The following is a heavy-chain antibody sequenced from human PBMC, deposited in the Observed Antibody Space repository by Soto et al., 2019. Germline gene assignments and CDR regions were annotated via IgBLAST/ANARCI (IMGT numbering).Heavy chain of an antibody. V-gene: IGHV4-59*01. Sequence: LTCTVSGGSRSSYCWCWIRQPPGKGLDWIGFIYNIGNTNYNPSLKSRVTITGDTSKNQFSLKLTSVTAADTAVYYCARGSILAAYSHFDYWGQGTLVTDSS. CDR3: ARGSILAAYSHFDY. D-gene: IGHD3-9*01. CDR1: GGSRSSYC. CDR2: IYNIGNT. J-gene: IGHJ4*02.